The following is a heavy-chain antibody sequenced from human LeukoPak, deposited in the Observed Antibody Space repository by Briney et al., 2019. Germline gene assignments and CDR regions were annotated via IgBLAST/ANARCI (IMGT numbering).Heavy chain of an antibody. Sequence: ASVKVSCKVSGYTLTELSMHWVRQAPGKGLEWMGGFDPEDGETIYAQKFQGRDTMTEDTSTDTAYMELSSLRSEDTAVYYCATDPPYTHMLGTFDYWGQGTLVTVSS. V-gene: IGHV1-24*01. CDR1: GYTLTELS. D-gene: IGHD3-10*02. CDR2: FDPEDGET. J-gene: IGHJ4*02. CDR3: ATDPPYTHMLGTFDY.